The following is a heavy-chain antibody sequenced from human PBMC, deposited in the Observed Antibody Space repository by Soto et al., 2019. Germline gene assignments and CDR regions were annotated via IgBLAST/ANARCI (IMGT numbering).Heavy chain of an antibody. D-gene: IGHD6-19*01. CDR2: ISSSSTTI. CDR1: GFTFSSYS. Sequence: EVQLVESGGGLVQPGGSLRLSCAASGFTFSSYSMNWVRQAPGKGLEWVSYISSSSTTIYYADSVKGRFTISRDNAKNSLHLQMNSLRDEDTAVYYCARDHWLGKTDYWGQGTLVTVSS. J-gene: IGHJ4*02. CDR3: ARDHWLGKTDY. V-gene: IGHV3-48*02.